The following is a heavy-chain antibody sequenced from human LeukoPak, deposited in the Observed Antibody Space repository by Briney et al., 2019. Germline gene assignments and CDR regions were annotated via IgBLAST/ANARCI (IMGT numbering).Heavy chain of an antibody. CDR1: GFTFSSYD. CDR2: ISNSGNTI. Sequence: GGSLRLSCAASGFTFSSYDMTWVRQAPGKGLEWVSYISNSGNTIYYADSVKGRFTISRDNSLYLQMNSLRAEDTAVYYCARSRSGTYYNADVWGKGTTVTISS. J-gene: IGHJ6*04. D-gene: IGHD3-10*01. CDR3: ARSRSGTYYNADV. V-gene: IGHV3-48*03.